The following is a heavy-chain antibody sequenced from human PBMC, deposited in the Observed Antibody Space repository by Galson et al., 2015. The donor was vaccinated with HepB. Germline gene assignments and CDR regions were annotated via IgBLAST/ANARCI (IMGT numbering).Heavy chain of an antibody. D-gene: IGHD4-23*01. CDR2: IYHSGST. J-gene: IGHJ4*02. V-gene: IGHV4-34*01. Sequence: ETLSLTCAVYGGSFSGYYWSWIRQPPGKGLEWVGQIYHSGSTNYNPSLESRVTISVDRSKNQFSLKLTSVTAADTAVYYCAREKGGNSYLDYWGQGTLVTVSS. CDR3: AREKGGNSYLDY. CDR1: GGSFSGYY.